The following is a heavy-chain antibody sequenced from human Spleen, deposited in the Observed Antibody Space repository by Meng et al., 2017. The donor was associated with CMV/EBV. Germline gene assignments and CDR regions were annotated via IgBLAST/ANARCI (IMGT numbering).Heavy chain of an antibody. Sequence: SLKISCAASGFTFSSYEMNWVRQVPGKGLEWVSGITWNGGTRGYGDSVKGRFTISRDNAKNSLYLQMNSLRPDDTALYYCATFRDIFDVWGRGTMVTVSS. V-gene: IGHV3-9*01. CDR1: GFTFSSYE. CDR3: ATFRDIFDV. D-gene: IGHD2-15*01. J-gene: IGHJ3*01. CDR2: ITWNGGTR.